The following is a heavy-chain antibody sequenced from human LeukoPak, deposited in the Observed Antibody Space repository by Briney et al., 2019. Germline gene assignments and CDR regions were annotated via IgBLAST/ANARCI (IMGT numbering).Heavy chain of an antibody. V-gene: IGHV1-46*01. CDR3: ASAEYYDFWSGCRNPVHYMDV. D-gene: IGHD3-3*01. Sequence: ASVKVSCKASGYTFTSYYMHWVRQAPGQGLEWMGIINPSGGSTSYAQKFQGRVTMTTDTSTSTAYMELRSLRSDDTAVYYCASAEYYDFWSGCRNPVHYMDVWGKGTTVTVSS. CDR2: INPSGGST. CDR1: GYTFTSYY. J-gene: IGHJ6*03.